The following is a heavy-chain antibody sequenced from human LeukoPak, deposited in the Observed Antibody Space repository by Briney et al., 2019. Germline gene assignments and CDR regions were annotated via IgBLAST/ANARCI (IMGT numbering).Heavy chain of an antibody. Sequence: GESLKISFKGSGXSLTNYCIGWVRQMPGKGLEWMGIIYPGDSDTRYSPSFQGQVTISADKSISTAYLQWSSLKASDTAIYYCARSWVTGYGTVLDYWGQGTLVTVSS. V-gene: IGHV5-51*01. CDR2: IYPGDSDT. D-gene: IGHD3-9*01. CDR3: ARSWVTGYGTVLDY. J-gene: IGHJ4*02. CDR1: GXSLTNYC.